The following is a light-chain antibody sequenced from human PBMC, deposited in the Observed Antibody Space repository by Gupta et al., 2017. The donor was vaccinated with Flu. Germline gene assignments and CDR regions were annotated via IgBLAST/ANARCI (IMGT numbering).Light chain of an antibody. CDR1: KLGDKY. CDR2: QDS. V-gene: IGLV3-1*01. Sequence: SYELTQPPSVSVSPGQTASITGSGDKLGDKYACWYQQKPGQSPVLVIYQDSKRPSGIPERFSGSNSGNTATLTISGTQAMDEADYYCQAWDSSTAVVFGGGIKLTVL. J-gene: IGLJ2*01. CDR3: QAWDSSTAVV.